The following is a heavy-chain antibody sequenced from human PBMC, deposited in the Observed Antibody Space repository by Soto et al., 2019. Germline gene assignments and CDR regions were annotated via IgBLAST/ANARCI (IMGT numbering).Heavy chain of an antibody. J-gene: IGHJ4*02. CDR1: DKSISKDIW. V-gene: IGHV4-4*02. CDR3: ARAGSWNLDS. CDR2: VDHAKGA. Sequence: PAETLSLTCVVSDKSISKDIWWRGGRQPGGEGVEGIGEVDHAKGALYNPALRGRVTVSRDLFNSKIFLEVHSLGAADTAVYYRARAGSWNLDSWGQGTPVTVSS. D-gene: IGHD1-1*01.